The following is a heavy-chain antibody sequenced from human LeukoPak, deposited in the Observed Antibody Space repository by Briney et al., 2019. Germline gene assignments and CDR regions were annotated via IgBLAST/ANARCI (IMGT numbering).Heavy chain of an antibody. CDR1: GFTFSSYW. V-gene: IGHV3-74*03. CDR2: VDTDGSST. CDR3: ARVGYCSGGSCYSPNHYYGMDV. J-gene: IGHJ6*02. D-gene: IGHD2-15*01. Sequence: PGGSLRLSCAASGFTFSSYWMHWVRHAPGKWLVCVSLVDTDGSSTTYADSVKGRFTISRDNAKNTLYLQMNSLRAEDTAVYYCARVGYCSGGSCYSPNHYYGMDVWGQGTTVTVS.